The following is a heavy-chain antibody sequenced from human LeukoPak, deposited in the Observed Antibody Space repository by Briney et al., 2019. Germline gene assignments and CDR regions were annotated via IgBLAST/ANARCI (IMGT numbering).Heavy chain of an antibody. D-gene: IGHD3-3*01. J-gene: IGHJ3*02. CDR1: GFTFDDYG. Sequence: PGGSLRVSCAASGFTFDDYGMSWVRRAPGKGLEWVSGINWNGGSTGYADSVKGRFTISRDNAKNSLYLQMNSLRAEDTALYYCARAFTVFGAAGVTDIWGQGTMVTVSS. CDR3: ARAFTVFGAAGVTDI. CDR2: INWNGGST. V-gene: IGHV3-20*04.